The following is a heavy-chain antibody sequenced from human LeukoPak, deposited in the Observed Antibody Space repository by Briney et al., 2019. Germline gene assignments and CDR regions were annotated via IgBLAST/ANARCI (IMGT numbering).Heavy chain of an antibody. V-gene: IGHV3-7*01. CDR1: GFTFSDYW. CDR2: IKKDGSEE. D-gene: IGHD7-27*01. CDR3: ATYKNWVAGDV. Sequence: GGSLRLSCAAFGFTFSDYWMTWVRQAPGKGPEWVANIKKDGSEEHYVDSVKGRFTVSRDNAQNSLFLQMNSLRVEDTAVYYCATYKNWVAGDVWGQGTTVSVSS. J-gene: IGHJ6*02.